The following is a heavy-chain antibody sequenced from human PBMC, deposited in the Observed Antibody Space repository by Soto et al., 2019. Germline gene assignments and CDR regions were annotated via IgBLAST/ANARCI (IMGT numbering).Heavy chain of an antibody. D-gene: IGHD3-9*01. Sequence: TSVKVSCKASEYTFTNNYVVWVRQAPGQGLERMGWISAYNGNTNYAQKLQGRVTMTTDTSTSRAYVELRSLKSDDTAVYFCARDRFNYDILTGPIFDDGGQGPLVTVSS. CDR1: EYTFTNNY. CDR3: ARDRFNYDILTGPIFDD. J-gene: IGHJ4*02. CDR2: ISAYNGNT. V-gene: IGHV1-18*04.